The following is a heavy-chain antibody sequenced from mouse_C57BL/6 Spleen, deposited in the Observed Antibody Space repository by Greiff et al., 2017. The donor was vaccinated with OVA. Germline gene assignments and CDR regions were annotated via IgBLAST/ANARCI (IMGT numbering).Heavy chain of an antibody. Sequence: EVQGVESGGGLVKPGGSLKLSCAASGFTFSDYGMHWVRQAPEKGLEWVAYISSGSSTIYYADTVKGRFTISRDNAKNTLFLQMTSLRSEDTAMYYCARGGFYGSSRWYFDVWGTGTTVTVSS. CDR2: ISSGSSTI. J-gene: IGHJ1*03. V-gene: IGHV5-17*01. D-gene: IGHD1-1*01. CDR3: ARGGFYGSSRWYFDV. CDR1: GFTFSDYG.